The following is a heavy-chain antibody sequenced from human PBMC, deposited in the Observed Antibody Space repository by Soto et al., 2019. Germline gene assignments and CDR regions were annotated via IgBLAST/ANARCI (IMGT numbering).Heavy chain of an antibody. Sequence: GRTLRLSWAPSACTFTKHSMNRARKAAGKGLEWVSSFSSTTNYIYYGDYMKGPFTISRDNAKNSLYLEMNSLRAEDTAVYYCARESEDLTSNFDYWGQGTLVTVSS. V-gene: IGHV3-21*06. CDR2: FSSTTNYI. CDR3: ARESEDLTSNFDY. CDR1: ACTFTKHS. J-gene: IGHJ4*02.